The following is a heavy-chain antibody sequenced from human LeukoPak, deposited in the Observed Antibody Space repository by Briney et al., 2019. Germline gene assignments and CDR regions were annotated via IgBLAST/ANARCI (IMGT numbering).Heavy chain of an antibody. CDR3: AREGGYCSGGRCYFWFDP. J-gene: IGHJ5*02. CDR2: IQQDGSEK. CDR1: GFNFNTYW. D-gene: IGHD2-15*01. Sequence: PGGSLRLSCAASGFNFNTYWMSWVRQAPGKGLEWVAKIQQDGSEKNYLDSVKGRFTISRDNAENPLYLQMNSLRAEDTAVYYCAREGGYCSGGRCYFWFDPWGQGALVTVSS. V-gene: IGHV3-7*05.